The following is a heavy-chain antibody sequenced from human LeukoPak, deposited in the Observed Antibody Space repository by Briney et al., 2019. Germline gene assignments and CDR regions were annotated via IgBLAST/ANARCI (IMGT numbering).Heavy chain of an antibody. V-gene: IGHV1-8*01. CDR1: GYTFTSYD. D-gene: IGHD3-10*01. CDR2: MNPNSGNT. J-gene: IGHJ5*02. Sequence: ASVKVSCKASGYTFTSYDINWVRQATGQGLEWMGWMNPNSGNTGYAQKFQGRVTMTRNTSISTAYMELSSLRSEDTAVYYCARTRSNPFRGVIIWFDPWGQGTLVTVSS. CDR3: ARTRSNPFRGVIIWFDP.